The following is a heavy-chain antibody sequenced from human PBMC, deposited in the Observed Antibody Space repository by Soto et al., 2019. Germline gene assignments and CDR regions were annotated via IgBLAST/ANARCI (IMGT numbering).Heavy chain of an antibody. CDR1: EFTFSV. Sequence: GGSLRLSCVGSEFTFSVTLVRQAPGKGLEWVSMISNDGSSTYYADSVKGRFTISRDNSKKILYLQMNSLRAEDTAVYYCAQRPDAFDIWGQGTMVT. J-gene: IGHJ3*02. V-gene: IGHV3-23*01. CDR2: ISNDGSST. CDR3: AQRPDAFDI.